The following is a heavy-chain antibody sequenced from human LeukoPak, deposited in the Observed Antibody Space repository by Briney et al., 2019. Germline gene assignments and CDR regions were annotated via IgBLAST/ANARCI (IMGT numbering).Heavy chain of an antibody. J-gene: IGHJ4*02. V-gene: IGHV6-1*01. D-gene: IGHD2-15*01. Sequence: SQTLSLTCAISGDSVSSNSAAWNWIRQSPSIGLEWLGRTYYRSKWYNDYAVSVKSRITINPDTSKNQFSLQLNSVTPEDTAVYYCAREMSLAKRGEDIVVVVAASPYYFDYWGQGTLVTVSS. CDR1: GDSVSSNSAA. CDR3: AREMSLAKRGEDIVVVVAASPYYFDY. CDR2: TYYRSKWYN.